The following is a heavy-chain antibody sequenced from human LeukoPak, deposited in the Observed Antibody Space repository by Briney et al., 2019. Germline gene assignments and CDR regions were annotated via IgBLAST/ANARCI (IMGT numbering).Heavy chain of an antibody. CDR3: ATSSGWKSNIDY. CDR1: GYTFTSYD. CDR2: MNPNSGNT. D-gene: IGHD6-19*01. Sequence: GASVKVSCKASGYTFTSYDINWVRQATGQGLEWMGWMNPNSGNTGYAQKFQGRVTMTRNTSISTAYMELSSLRSEDTAVLYCATSSGWKSNIDYWGQGTLVTVSS. V-gene: IGHV1-8*01. J-gene: IGHJ4*02.